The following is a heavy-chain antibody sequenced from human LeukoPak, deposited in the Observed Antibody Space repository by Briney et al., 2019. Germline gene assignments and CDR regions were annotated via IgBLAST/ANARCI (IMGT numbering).Heavy chain of an antibody. CDR1: GYTFTGYY. D-gene: IGHD3-22*01. J-gene: IGHJ5*02. V-gene: IGHV1-2*02. CDR3: AAWIRSSAYWGSTEFDP. CDR2: INPNSGGT. Sequence: ASVKVSCKASGYTFTGYYMHWVRQAPGQGLEWMGWINPNSGGTNYAQKFQGRVTMTRDTSISTAYMELNSLTSDDTAVYYCAAWIRSSAYWGSTEFDPWGQGTLVTVSS.